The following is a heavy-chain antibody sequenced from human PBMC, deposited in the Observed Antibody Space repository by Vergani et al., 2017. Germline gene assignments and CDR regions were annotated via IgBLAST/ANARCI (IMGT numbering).Heavy chain of an antibody. D-gene: IGHD3-16*02. CDR3: ARSSLRALVGYYYYMDV. Sequence: QVKLQESGPGLVKPSQTLSLTCAVSGDSITNGGFSWNWIRQPPGKGPEWIGYIFPSGNSDYNPSLENRVSISLDKSKNQFSLWVNSVTAADTAVYFCARSSLRALVGYYYYMDVWGKGKTVVVSS. CDR2: IFPSGNS. V-gene: IGHV4-30-2*01. CDR1: GDSITNGGFS. J-gene: IGHJ6*03.